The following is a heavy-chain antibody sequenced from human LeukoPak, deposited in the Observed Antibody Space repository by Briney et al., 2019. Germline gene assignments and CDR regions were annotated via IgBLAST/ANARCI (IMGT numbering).Heavy chain of an antibody. D-gene: IGHD2-15*01. CDR1: GGTFSSYA. Sequence: SVKVSCKASGGTFSSYAISWVRQAPGQGLEWMGGIIPIFGTANYAQKFQGRVTITADESTSTAYMELSSLRSEDTAVYYCARDGNCSGGSCSGLLDYWGQGTLVTVSS. CDR2: IIPIFGTA. J-gene: IGHJ4*02. CDR3: ARDGNCSGGSCSGLLDY. V-gene: IGHV1-69*01.